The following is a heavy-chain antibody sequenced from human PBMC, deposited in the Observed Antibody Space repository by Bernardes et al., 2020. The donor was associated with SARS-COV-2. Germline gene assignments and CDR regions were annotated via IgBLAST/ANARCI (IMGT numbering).Heavy chain of an antibody. D-gene: IGHD2-21*01. CDR1: GGSISSCNYY. CDR2: IYFSEHT. V-gene: IGHV4-39*01. CDR3: AGSSCGMDCYIGGLRSWDYGMDV. J-gene: IGHJ6*02. Sequence: SEALCLTCAVSGGSISSCNYYWVWNRPPHGLGLEWIRCIYFSEHTYYIPSLQSRVRRSVHTSKNQFSMRLSFVTAADTAVYYCAGSSCGMDCYIGGLRSWDYGMDVWGQGTTVTVSS.